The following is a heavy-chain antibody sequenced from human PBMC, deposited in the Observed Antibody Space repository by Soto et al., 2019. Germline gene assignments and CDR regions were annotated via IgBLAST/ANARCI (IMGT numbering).Heavy chain of an antibody. V-gene: IGHV1-46*01. Sequence: QVQLMQSGTEVKEPGASVNLSCKASGYTFSSFYIHWVRQAPGQGLEWVGIMNPSGDRTNYAQNFQGRDTMTRDTATSTVYMELSSLRSEDTAVYYCARGRGYSGDDLQEDGFDVWGQGTMVTVS. CDR3: ARGRGYSGDDLQEDGFDV. D-gene: IGHD5-12*01. CDR1: GYTFSSFY. CDR2: MNPSGDRT. J-gene: IGHJ3*01.